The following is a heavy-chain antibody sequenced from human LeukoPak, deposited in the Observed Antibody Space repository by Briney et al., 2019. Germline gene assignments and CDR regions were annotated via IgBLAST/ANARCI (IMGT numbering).Heavy chain of an antibody. D-gene: IGHD6-19*01. CDR1: GGSISNHNYC. Sequence: PSETLSLTCTVSGGSISNHNYCWGCLRQPPGKGLEWIGSIHYIGSTYYNPSLKSRVTISIDTSKNQFSLNLSSVTAADTAVYFCARQTYSSGWNTPFDYWGQGTLVTVSS. J-gene: IGHJ4*02. CDR2: IHYIGST. CDR3: ARQTYSSGWNTPFDY. V-gene: IGHV4-39*01.